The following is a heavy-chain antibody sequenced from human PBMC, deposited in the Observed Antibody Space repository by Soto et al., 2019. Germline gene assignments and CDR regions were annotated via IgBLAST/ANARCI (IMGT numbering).Heavy chain of an antibody. CDR2: INHSGST. D-gene: IGHD2-2*02. Sequence: SETLSLTCAVYGGSFSGYYWSWIRQPPGKGLEWIGEINHSGSTNYNPSLKSRVTISVDTSKNQFSLKLSSVTAADTAVYYCARRSEEPAAIRWDWFEPWGQGTLVTVSS. J-gene: IGHJ5*02. V-gene: IGHV4-34*01. CDR3: ARRSEEPAAIRWDWFEP. CDR1: GGSFSGYY.